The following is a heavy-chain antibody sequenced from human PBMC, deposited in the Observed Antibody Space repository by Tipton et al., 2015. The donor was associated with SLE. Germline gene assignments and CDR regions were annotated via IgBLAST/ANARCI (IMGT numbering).Heavy chain of an antibody. V-gene: IGHV4-59*01. J-gene: IGHJ6*03. Sequence: LRLSCTVSGGSIRNYYWSWIQQSPGRGLEWIGYIHYSGSTNYNPSLKSRVTISIDMSKNQFSLKLNSVTAADTAVYFCARRSASRSYYNAYYYDYMDVWGNGTTVTVSS. CDR1: GGSIRNYY. CDR3: ARRSASRSYYNAYYYDYMDV. CDR2: IHYSGST. D-gene: IGHD3-10*01.